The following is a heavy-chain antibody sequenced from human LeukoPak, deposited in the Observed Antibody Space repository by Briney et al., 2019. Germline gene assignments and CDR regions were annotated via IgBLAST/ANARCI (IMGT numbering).Heavy chain of an antibody. CDR1: GFTFSSYG. CDR3: AKDALWEILTGYYFDY. V-gene: IGHV3-23*01. J-gene: IGHJ4*02. D-gene: IGHD1-26*01. Sequence: GGSLRLSCAASGFTFSSYGVSWVRQARGKGLEWVSAISGSGGSTYYADSVKGRFTISRDNSKNTLYLQMNSLRAEDTAIYSCAKDALWEILTGYYFDYWGQGTLVTVSS. CDR2: ISGSGGST.